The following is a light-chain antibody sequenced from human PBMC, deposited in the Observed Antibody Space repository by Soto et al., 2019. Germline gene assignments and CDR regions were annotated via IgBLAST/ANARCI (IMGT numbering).Light chain of an antibody. CDR1: NIESKS. Sequence: SYELTQPPSVSLAPGQTARITCGGNNIESKSVHWYQQKPCQAPVLVVYDDSDRPSGIPERFSGSSSGNTATLTISRVEAGDEADYFCQVWDTTTTHRVFGGGTKVTVL. CDR3: QVWDTTTTHRV. V-gene: IGLV3-21*02. CDR2: DDS. J-gene: IGLJ2*01.